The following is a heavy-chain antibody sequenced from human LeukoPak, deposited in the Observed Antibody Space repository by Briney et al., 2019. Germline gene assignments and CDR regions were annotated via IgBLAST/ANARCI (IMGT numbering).Heavy chain of an antibody. Sequence: PGGSLRLSCAASGFTFSSYWMSWVRQAPGKGLEWVANIKQDGSEKYYVDSVKGRFTISRDNAKNSLYLQTNSLRAEDTAVYYCARANDFWSFDPWGQGTLVTVSS. CDR2: IKQDGSEK. CDR3: ARANDFWSFDP. J-gene: IGHJ5*02. CDR1: GFTFSSYW. V-gene: IGHV3-7*01. D-gene: IGHD3-3*01.